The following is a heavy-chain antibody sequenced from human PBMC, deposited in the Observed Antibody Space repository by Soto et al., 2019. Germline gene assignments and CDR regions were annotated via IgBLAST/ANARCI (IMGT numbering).Heavy chain of an antibody. V-gene: IGHV3-23*01. J-gene: IGHJ4*02. CDR3: AKDLVGSSTDY. Sequence: PGGSLRLSYAASGFTFSRYAISWVRQAPGKGLEWVSAISGSGGSTYYADSVKGRFTISRDNSKNTLYLQMNSLRAEDTAVYYCAKDLVGSSTDYWGQGTLVTVSS. D-gene: IGHD6-6*01. CDR2: ISGSGGST. CDR1: GFTFSRYA.